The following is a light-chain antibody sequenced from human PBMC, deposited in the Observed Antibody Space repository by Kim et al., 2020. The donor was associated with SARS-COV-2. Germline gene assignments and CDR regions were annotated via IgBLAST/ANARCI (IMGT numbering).Light chain of an antibody. CDR3: QQYNSYSWT. V-gene: IGKV1-5*03. CDR1: QSISSS. CDR2: KAS. Sequence: DIQMTQSPSTLSASVEDRVTITCRASQSISSSLAWYQQKPGKAPKLLIYKASSLESGVPSRFSGSGSGTEFTLTISSLQPDDFATYYCQQYNSYSWTFGQGTKVDIK. J-gene: IGKJ1*01.